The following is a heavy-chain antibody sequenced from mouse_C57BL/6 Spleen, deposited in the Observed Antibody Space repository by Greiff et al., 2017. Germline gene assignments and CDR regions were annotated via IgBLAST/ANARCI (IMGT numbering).Heavy chain of an antibody. J-gene: IGHJ3*01. Sequence: VQLKESGPELVKPGASVKISCKASGYSFTDYNMNWVKQSHGKSLEWIGVINPNYGTTSYNQKFKGKATLTVDQSSSTAYMQLNSLTSEDSAVYYCAREGYYGNYFAYWGQGTLVTVSA. CDR3: AREGYYGNYFAY. D-gene: IGHD2-1*01. V-gene: IGHV1-39*01. CDR1: GYSFTDYN. CDR2: INPNYGTT.